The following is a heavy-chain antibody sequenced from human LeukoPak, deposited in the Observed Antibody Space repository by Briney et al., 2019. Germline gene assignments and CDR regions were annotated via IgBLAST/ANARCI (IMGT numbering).Heavy chain of an antibody. CDR1: GYTFTGYY. CDR3: ARGSYYYDSSGYHY. D-gene: IGHD3-22*01. V-gene: IGHV1-2*06. J-gene: IGHJ4*02. Sequence: ASVKVSCKASGYTFTGYYMHWARQAPGQGLEWMGRINPNSGGTNYAQKFQGRVTMTRDTSISTAYMELSRLRSDDTAVYYCARGSYYYDSSGYHYWGQGTLVTVSS. CDR2: INPNSGGT.